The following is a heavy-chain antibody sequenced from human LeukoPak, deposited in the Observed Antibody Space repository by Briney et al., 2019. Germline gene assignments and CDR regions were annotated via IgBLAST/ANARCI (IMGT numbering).Heavy chain of an antibody. Sequence: GASVKVSCKASGYTFTSYGISWVRQAPGQGLEWMGWISAYNGNTNYAQKLQGRVTMTTDTSTSTAYMELRSLTSDDTAVYYCARDLTHRRNYDSSGYQIVPAFWGQGALVTVSS. D-gene: IGHD3-22*01. J-gene: IGHJ4*02. CDR3: ARDLTHRRNYDSSGYQIVPAF. CDR1: GYTFTSYG. CDR2: ISAYNGNT. V-gene: IGHV1-18*01.